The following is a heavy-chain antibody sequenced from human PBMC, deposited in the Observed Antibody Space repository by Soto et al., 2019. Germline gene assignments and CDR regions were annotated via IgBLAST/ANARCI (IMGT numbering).Heavy chain of an antibody. J-gene: IGHJ6*02. CDR2: ISYDGSNK. D-gene: IGHD6-13*01. V-gene: IGHV3-30-3*01. Sequence: PGGSLRLSCAASGFTFSSYAMHWVRQAPGKGLEWVAVISYDGSNKCYADSVKGRFTISRDNSKNTLYLQMNSLRAEDTAVYYCARVGVQQLYYYYYGMDVWGQGTTVTVSS. CDR3: ARVGVQQLYYYYYGMDV. CDR1: GFTFSSYA.